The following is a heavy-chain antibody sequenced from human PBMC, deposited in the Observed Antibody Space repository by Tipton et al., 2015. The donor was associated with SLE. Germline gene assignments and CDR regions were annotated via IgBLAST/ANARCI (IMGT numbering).Heavy chain of an antibody. CDR2: INHSGST. J-gene: IGHJ5*02. CDR3: ARDWGSGWYLFDP. CDR1: GGSFSGYF. Sequence: TLSLTCAVYGGSFSGYFWSWIRQPPGKGLEWIGEINHSGSTNYNPSLKSRVTISVDTSKNQFSLKLSSVTAADTAVYYCARDWGSGWYLFDPWGQGTLVTVSS. V-gene: IGHV4-34*01. D-gene: IGHD6-19*01.